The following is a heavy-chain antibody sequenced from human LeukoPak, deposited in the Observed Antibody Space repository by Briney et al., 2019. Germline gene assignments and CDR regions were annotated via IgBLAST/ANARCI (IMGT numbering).Heavy chain of an antibody. D-gene: IGHD3-3*01. Sequence: GGSLRLSCAASGFTFSSYEMNWVRQAPGKGLEWVSYISSSGSTIYYADSVKGGFTISRDNAKNSLYLQMNSLRAEVTAVYYCARDAITIFGVVIESYYYYGMDVWGQGTTVTVSS. CDR2: ISSSGSTI. V-gene: IGHV3-48*03. CDR1: GFTFSSYE. CDR3: ARDAITIFGVVIESYYYYGMDV. J-gene: IGHJ6*02.